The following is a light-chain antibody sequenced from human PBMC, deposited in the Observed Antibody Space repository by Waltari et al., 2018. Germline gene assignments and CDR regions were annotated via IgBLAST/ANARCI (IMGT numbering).Light chain of an antibody. CDR3: QQSYTTPFT. V-gene: IGKV1-39*01. CDR1: QSIASY. J-gene: IGKJ3*01. CDR2: GAS. Sequence: DIQMTQSPSSLSASVGDRVTITCRARQSIASYLNWYQHKAGKAPKLLIYGASVLQSGVPSRFSGSGSGTDFTLTITTLQPEDFATYYCQQSYTTPFTFGPGTKVDI.